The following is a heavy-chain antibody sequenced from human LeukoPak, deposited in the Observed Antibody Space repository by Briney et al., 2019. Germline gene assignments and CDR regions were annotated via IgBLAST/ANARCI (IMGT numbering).Heavy chain of an antibody. D-gene: IGHD3-16*01. CDR1: GYTFTRYD. J-gene: IGHJ4*02. CDR2: MNPDSGAT. Sequence: ASVKVSCKASGYTFTRYDINWVRQATGQGLEWMGWMNPDSGATGYEQKFQGRVTMTRDTSISTAYLELTSLTSEDTAVYYCAKSEMGGGVKFDYWGQGTLVTVSS. CDR3: AKSEMGGGVKFDY. V-gene: IGHV1-8*01.